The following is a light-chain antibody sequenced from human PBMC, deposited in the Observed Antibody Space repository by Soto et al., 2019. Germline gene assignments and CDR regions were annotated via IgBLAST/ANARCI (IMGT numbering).Light chain of an antibody. CDR3: LHHGSSPCT. J-gene: IGKJ1*01. CDR2: DTS. Sequence: VSPHAPLTLSSSPGDRATLFCRPRQSLTNPYIAWYQQKPGQAPRLLIYDTSSRATGIPNRFSGSVSGTDFTLTISILEPEDFAMYYCLHHGSSPCTFGEGTKVDI. CDR1: QSLTNPY. V-gene: IGKV3-20*01.